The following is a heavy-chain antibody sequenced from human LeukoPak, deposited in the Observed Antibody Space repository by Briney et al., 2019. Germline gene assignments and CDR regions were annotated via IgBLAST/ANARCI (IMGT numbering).Heavy chain of an antibody. CDR2: ISYDGRQK. CDR1: GFTVSSNY. J-gene: IGHJ4*02. D-gene: IGHD3-3*01. V-gene: IGHV3-30*03. Sequence: GGSLRLSCAASGFTVSSNYMNWVRRAPGKGLEWVAVISYDGRQKYYADSVKGRFTISRDNSKDTVYLQMNSLRDEDSATYYCVRVFLESLTAGYFDHWGQGTLVTVSP. CDR3: VRVFLESLTAGYFDH.